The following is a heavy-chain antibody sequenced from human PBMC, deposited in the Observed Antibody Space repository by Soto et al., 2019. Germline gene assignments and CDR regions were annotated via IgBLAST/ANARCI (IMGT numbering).Heavy chain of an antibody. D-gene: IGHD2-2*01. Sequence: EVPLLESGGGLVQPGGSLRLSCAASGFTFSSYAMSWVRQAPGKGLEWVSAISGSGGSTYYADSVKGRFTISRDNSKNTLYMQMNSLRAEDTAVYYCAKDAYFNDIVVVPAAMRGWFDPWGQGTLVTVSS. V-gene: IGHV3-23*01. CDR1: GFTFSSYA. CDR3: AKDAYFNDIVVVPAAMRGWFDP. CDR2: ISGSGGST. J-gene: IGHJ5*02.